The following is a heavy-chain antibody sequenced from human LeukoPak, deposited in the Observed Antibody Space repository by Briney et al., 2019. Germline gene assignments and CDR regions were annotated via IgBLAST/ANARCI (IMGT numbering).Heavy chain of an antibody. CDR1: GYTFTSYY. CDR2: INPSGGST. Sequence: ASVKGSCKASGYTFTSYYMHWVRQAPGQGLEWMGIINPSGGSTSYTQKFQGRVTMTRDMSTSTVYMELSSLRSEDTAVYYCAIERNARNTLGFDYWGQGTLVTVSS. CDR3: AIERNARNTLGFDY. J-gene: IGHJ4*02. V-gene: IGHV1-46*01.